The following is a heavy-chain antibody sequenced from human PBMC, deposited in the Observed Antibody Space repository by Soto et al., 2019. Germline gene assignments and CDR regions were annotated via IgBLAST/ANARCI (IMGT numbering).Heavy chain of an antibody. Sequence: ASVKVSCKASGYTFSNYAIHWVRQAPGQRLEWMGWISAVNGNTKYSERFQGRVTFTSDTSASTAYMELSSLRSEDTAVYYCARDSSSSWYGWFDPWGQGTLVTVSS. J-gene: IGHJ5*02. CDR3: ARDSSSSWYGWFDP. CDR1: GYTFSNYA. D-gene: IGHD6-13*01. CDR2: ISAVNGNT. V-gene: IGHV1-3*01.